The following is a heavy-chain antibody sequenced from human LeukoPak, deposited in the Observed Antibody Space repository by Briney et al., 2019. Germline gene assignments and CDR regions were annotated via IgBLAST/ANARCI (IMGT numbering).Heavy chain of an antibody. J-gene: IGHJ3*02. CDR1: GFTFSSRDW. CDR3: VRGHIGVAAHDDAFDI. D-gene: IGHD6-19*01. CDR2: IKQDGSEK. V-gene: IGHV3-7*01. Sequence: GGSLTLSCVASGFTFSSRDWMSWVRQAPGEGRGGVANIKQDGSEKNYVDSVKGRFTISRDNAKNSVDLQMNSLRVEDTAVYYCVRGHIGVAAHDDAFDIWGQGAMVTVSS.